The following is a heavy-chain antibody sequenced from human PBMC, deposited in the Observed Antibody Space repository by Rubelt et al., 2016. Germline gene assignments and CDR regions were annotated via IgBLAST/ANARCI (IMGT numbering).Heavy chain of an antibody. V-gene: IGHV4-61*01. J-gene: IGHJ4*02. CDR2: IYYTGSF. Sequence: QVQLQESGPGLVRPSETLSLTCSVSSGSVSSNPDYWNWIRQPPGKGLEWLGYIYYTGSFKYNPSLKGRVSMSVETSRNRFSLRLTSVTTADTAIYLCARQRRGFDSWGQGALVTVSS. D-gene: IGHD3-10*01. CDR1: SGSVSSNPDY. CDR3: ARQRRGFDS.